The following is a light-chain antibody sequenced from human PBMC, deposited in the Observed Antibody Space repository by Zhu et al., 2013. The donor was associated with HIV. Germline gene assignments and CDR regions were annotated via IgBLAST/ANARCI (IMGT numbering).Light chain of an antibody. J-gene: IGKJ5*01. CDR1: QSVGSF. Sequence: EVVLTQSPVTLSLSPGERATLSCRASQSVGSFLAWYQQKPGQAPRLLVYGASNRAAGIPARFSGSGSGTEFTLTISRVGPEDFAVYYCQQYGGSTSTFGQGTRLEIK. V-gene: IGKV3-20*01. CDR2: GAS. CDR3: QQYGGSTST.